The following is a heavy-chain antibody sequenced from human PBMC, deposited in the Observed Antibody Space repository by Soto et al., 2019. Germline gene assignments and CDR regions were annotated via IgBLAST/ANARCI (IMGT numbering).Heavy chain of an antibody. CDR3: ARNLKGGGSYYGYYYYYGMDV. Sequence: SETLSLTCTVSGGSISSGGYYWSWIRQHPGKGLEWIGYIYYSGSTYYNPSLKSRVTMSVDTSKNQFSLKLSSVTAADTAVYYCARNLKGGGSYYGYYYYYGMDVWGQGTTVTVSS. CDR2: IYYSGST. CDR1: GGSISSGGYY. J-gene: IGHJ6*02. V-gene: IGHV4-31*03. D-gene: IGHD1-26*01.